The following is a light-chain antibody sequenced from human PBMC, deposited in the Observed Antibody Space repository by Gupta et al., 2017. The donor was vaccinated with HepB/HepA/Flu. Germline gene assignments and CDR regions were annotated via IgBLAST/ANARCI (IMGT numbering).Light chain of an antibody. CDR1: SSDVGGYNY. CDR3: SSFTSSSTLYVV. J-gene: IGLJ2*01. Sequence: QSALTQPASVSGSPGQSLTISCTGTSSDVGGYNYVSWYQLHPGKAPKLMIYDVSNRPSGVSNRFSGSKSGNTASLTISGLQAEDEADYYCSSFTSSSTLYVVFGGGTKLTVL. CDR2: DVS. V-gene: IGLV2-14*01.